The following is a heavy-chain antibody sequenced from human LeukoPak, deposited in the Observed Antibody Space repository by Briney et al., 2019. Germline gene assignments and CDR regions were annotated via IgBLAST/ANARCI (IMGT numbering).Heavy chain of an antibody. CDR3: ARDDLYDSSGRYDYYFDF. CDR1: GGSFSGYY. D-gene: IGHD3-22*01. J-gene: IGHJ4*02. Sequence: PSETLSLTCAVYGGSFSGYYWSWIRQPPGKGLEWIGEINHSGSTNYNPSLKSRVTISVDTSKNQFSLKLSSVTAADTAVYYCARDDLYDSSGRYDYYFDFWSQGTLVTVSS. V-gene: IGHV4-34*01. CDR2: INHSGST.